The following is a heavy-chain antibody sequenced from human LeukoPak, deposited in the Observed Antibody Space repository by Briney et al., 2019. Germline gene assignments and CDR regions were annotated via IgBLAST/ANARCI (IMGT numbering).Heavy chain of an antibody. Sequence: GASVKVSYKASGYTFTSYYMHWVRQAPGQGLEWMGLINPSGGSTSYAQKFQGRVTMTRDTSTSTVYMELSSLRSEDTAVYYCASSYCGGDCYRRWFDPWGQGTLVTVSS. J-gene: IGHJ5*02. CDR3: ASSYCGGDCYRRWFDP. V-gene: IGHV1-46*01. D-gene: IGHD2-21*02. CDR1: GYTFTSYY. CDR2: INPSGGST.